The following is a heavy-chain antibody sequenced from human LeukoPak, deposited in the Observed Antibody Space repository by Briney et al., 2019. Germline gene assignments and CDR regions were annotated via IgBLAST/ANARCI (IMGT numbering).Heavy chain of an antibody. CDR1: GGSISSYY. J-gene: IGHJ4*02. CDR3: ARDPWGVPRGYFDY. D-gene: IGHD2-2*01. V-gene: IGHV4-59*12. CDR2: IYYNGAT. Sequence: SETLSLTCTVSGGSISSYYWSWIRQPPGKGLEWIGYIYYNGATNYNPSLKSRVTILVDTSKNQFSLKLSSVTAADTAVYYCARDPWGVPRGYFDYWGQGTLVTVSS.